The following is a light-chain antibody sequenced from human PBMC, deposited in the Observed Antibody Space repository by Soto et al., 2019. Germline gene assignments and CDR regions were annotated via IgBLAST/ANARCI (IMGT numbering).Light chain of an antibody. CDR2: GAS. V-gene: IGKV3-15*01. CDR3: QQYDNWPIT. Sequence: ETVMTQSPATLSVSPGERATLSCRASQSVYSSLAWYQQKPGQAPRLLIYGASTRATGIPARFSGSGSGTEYTLTISSLQSEDFAVYYCQQYDNWPITFGQGTRLEI. CDR1: QSVYSS. J-gene: IGKJ5*01.